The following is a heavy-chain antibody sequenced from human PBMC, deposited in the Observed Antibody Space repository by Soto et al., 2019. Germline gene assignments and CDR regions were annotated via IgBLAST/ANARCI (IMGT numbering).Heavy chain of an antibody. J-gene: IGHJ4*02. CDR3: ARGGGPFINSVTNPFDY. CDR1: GGTFSSYT. CDR2: IIPILGIA. D-gene: IGHD4-17*01. V-gene: IGHV1-69*02. Sequence: QVQLVQSGAEVKKPGSSVKVSCKASGGTFSSYTISWVRQAPGQGLEWMGRIIPILGIANYAQKFQGRVTITADKSTSTAYMELSSLRSEDTAVYYCARGGGPFINSVTNPFDYWGQGTLVTVSS.